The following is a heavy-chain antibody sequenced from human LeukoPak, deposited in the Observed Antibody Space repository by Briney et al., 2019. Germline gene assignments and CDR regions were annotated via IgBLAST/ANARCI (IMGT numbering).Heavy chain of an antibody. V-gene: IGHV1-2*02. CDR1: GYSFTDNF. CDR2: INPKSGGA. J-gene: IGHJ4*02. CDR3: ARALRTDILTLDY. D-gene: IGHD3-9*01. Sequence: ASVKVSCTASGYSFTDNFVHWVRQTPGQGLEWMGWINPKSGGANYAQNFHGRVTMTIDMSTSTAYMDLTRVRSDDAAVYYCARALRTDILTLDYWGQGTRVTVSS.